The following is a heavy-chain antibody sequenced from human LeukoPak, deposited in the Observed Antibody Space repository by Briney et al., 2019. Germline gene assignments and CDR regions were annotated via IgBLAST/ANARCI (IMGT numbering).Heavy chain of an antibody. J-gene: IGHJ4*02. Sequence: SVKVSCKASGGTFSSYTISWVRQAPGQGLEWMGRIIPTLGIANYAQKFQGRVTITADKSTSTAYMELSSLRSEDTAVYYCARYQYYYDSSGYPVDYWGQGTLVIVSS. CDR1: GGTFSSYT. CDR3: ARYQYYYDSSGYPVDY. V-gene: IGHV1-69*02. D-gene: IGHD3-22*01. CDR2: IIPTLGIA.